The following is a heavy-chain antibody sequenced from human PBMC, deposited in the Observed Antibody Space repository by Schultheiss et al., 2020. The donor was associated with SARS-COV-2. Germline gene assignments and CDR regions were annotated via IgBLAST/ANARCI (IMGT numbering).Heavy chain of an antibody. D-gene: IGHD3-10*01. CDR2: IIPIFGTA. V-gene: IGHV1-69*06. J-gene: IGHJ4*02. CDR1: GYTFTGYY. Sequence: SVKVSCKASGYTFTGYYMHWVRQAPGQGLEWMGGIIPIFGTANYAQKFQGRVTITADKSTSTAYMELSSLRSEDTAVYYCARDLPFTMVRGVLDYWGQGTLVTVSS. CDR3: ARDLPFTMVRGVLDY.